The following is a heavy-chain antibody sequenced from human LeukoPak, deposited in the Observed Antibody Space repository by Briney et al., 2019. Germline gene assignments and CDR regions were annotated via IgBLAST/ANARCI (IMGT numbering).Heavy chain of an antibody. CDR1: GFTFSIYW. V-gene: IGHV3-7*01. D-gene: IGHD5-24*01. Sequence: PGGSLRLSCAASGFTFSIYWMSWVRQAPGKGLEWLATIKEDGTEKYYVDSVEGRFTISRDNAKDSLHLQMNSVSVEDTAVYYCAKHLQFGWGQGTLVTVSS. CDR3: AKHLQFG. CDR2: IKEDGTEK. J-gene: IGHJ4*02.